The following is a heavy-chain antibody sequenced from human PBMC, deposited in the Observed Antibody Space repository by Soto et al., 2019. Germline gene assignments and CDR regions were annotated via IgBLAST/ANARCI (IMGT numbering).Heavy chain of an antibody. V-gene: IGHV1-2*04. CDR2: INPNGGVT. CDR1: GDSFNEYY. J-gene: IGHJ6*03. CDR3: ARESGGATATLDYYYFYMDV. Sequence: QVQLVQSGAEVRKPGASVTVSCRSSGDSFNEYYIHWVRQAPGQGFEWMGWINPNGGVTKYAQKFQVWVSMTRDTSIRTVYMQLSRLRSNDTAVYYCARESGGATATLDYYYFYMDVWGTGTTVTVSS. D-gene: IGHD5-12*01.